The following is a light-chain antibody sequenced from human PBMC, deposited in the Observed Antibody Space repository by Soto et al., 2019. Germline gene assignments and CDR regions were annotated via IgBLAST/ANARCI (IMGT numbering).Light chain of an antibody. J-gene: IGKJ5*01. CDR1: QDISNY. CDR3: QQYDNLLRIT. CDR2: DAS. Sequence: DIQMTQSPSSLSASVGDRVTITRQASQDISNYLNWYQQKPGKAPKLLIYDASNLETGVPSRFSGSGSGTDFTFTISSLQPEDIATYYCQQYDNLLRITFGQGTRLEIK. V-gene: IGKV1-33*01.